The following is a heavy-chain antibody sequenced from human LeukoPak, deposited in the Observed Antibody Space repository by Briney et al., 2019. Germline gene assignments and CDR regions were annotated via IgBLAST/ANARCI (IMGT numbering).Heavy chain of an antibody. CDR2: IRSKANSYAT. J-gene: IGHJ4*02. Sequence: GGSLKLSCAASGFTFSGSAMHWVRQASGKGLEWVGRIRSKANSYATAYAASVKGRFTISRDDSKNTAYLQMNSLKTEDTAVYYCSSLRTVDNGIDYGGQGTLVNVFS. CDR3: SSLRTVDNGIDY. V-gene: IGHV3-73*01. D-gene: IGHD4-23*01. CDR1: GFTFSGSA.